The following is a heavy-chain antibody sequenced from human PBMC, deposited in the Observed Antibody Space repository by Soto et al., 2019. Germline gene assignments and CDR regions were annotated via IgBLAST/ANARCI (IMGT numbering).Heavy chain of an antibody. Sequence: EVQLLESGGGLVQPGGSLRLSCAASGFTFSSYAMSWVRQAPGKGLEWVSTISGSGSTTYYADSVKGRFTISRDNSKNTVSLQRNSLRADDTAVYYCAKGGGDSSGWYYWGQGTLVTVSS. CDR3: AKGGGDSSGWYY. V-gene: IGHV3-23*01. J-gene: IGHJ4*02. CDR1: GFTFSSYA. D-gene: IGHD6-19*01. CDR2: ISGSGSTT.